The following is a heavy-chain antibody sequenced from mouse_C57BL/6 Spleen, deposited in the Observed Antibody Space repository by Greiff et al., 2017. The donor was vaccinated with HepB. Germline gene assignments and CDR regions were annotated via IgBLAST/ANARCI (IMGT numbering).Heavy chain of an antibody. CDR1: GYTFTDYY. Sequence: EVQLQQSGPELVKPGASVKISCKASGYTFTDYYMNWVKQSHGKSLEWIGDINPNNGGTSYNQKFKGKATLTVDKSSSTAYMELRSLTSEDSAVYYCARIGGNYAFDYWGQGTTLTVSS. J-gene: IGHJ2*01. CDR2: INPNNGGT. D-gene: IGHD2-1*01. CDR3: ARIGGNYAFDY. V-gene: IGHV1-26*01.